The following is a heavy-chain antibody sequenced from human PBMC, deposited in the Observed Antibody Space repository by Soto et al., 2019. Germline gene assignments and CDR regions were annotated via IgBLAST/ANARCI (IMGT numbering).Heavy chain of an antibody. CDR3: ARIPSP. CDR1: GGSISSGGYS. CDR2: IYHSGST. Sequence: TLSLTCAVSGGSISSGGYSWSWIRQPPGKGLEWIGYIYHSGSTYYNSSLKSRVTISVDRSKNQFSLKLSSVTAADTAVYYCARIPSPWGQGTLVTVSS. D-gene: IGHD2-21*01. J-gene: IGHJ5*02. V-gene: IGHV4-30-2*01.